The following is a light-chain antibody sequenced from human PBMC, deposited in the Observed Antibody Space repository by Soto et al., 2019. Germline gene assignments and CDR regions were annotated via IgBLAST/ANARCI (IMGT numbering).Light chain of an antibody. CDR1: QTISNN. CDR3: QQYNKWPWT. V-gene: IGKV3-15*01. J-gene: IGKJ1*01. Sequence: ETLMTQSPATLSVSPGARATLYCRASQTISNNLAWYHQKPGQAPRLLIFGASPGATGVPVRFSGSGSGTLFTLTISSLQSEDFGVYYCQQYNKWPWTFGQGTKVDIK. CDR2: GAS.